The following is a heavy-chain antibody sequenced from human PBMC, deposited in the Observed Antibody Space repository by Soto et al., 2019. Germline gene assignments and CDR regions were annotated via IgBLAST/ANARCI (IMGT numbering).Heavy chain of an antibody. J-gene: IGHJ4*02. CDR2: ISSSSSYT. D-gene: IGHD3-9*01. V-gene: IGHV3-11*05. CDR3: AKDRQPDGIWTFDL. CDR1: GFTLSDYY. Sequence: GXSLRLSCAASGFTLSDYYMSWIRQAPGKGLEWVSYISSSSSYTNYADSVKGRFTISRDNAKNSLYLQMSSLRDEDTAVYYCAKDRQPDGIWTFDLWGQGTLVTVSS.